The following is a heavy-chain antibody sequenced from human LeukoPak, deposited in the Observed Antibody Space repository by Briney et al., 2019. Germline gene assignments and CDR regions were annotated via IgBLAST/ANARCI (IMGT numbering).Heavy chain of an antibody. V-gene: IGHV3-64*01. CDR2: ISSNGGST. CDR3: ARDRMDV. Sequence: PGGSLRLSCAASGFTFSSYAMHWVRQAPGKGLEYVSAISSNGGSTYYANSVKGRFTISRDNSKNTLYLQMGSLRAEDMAVYYCARDRMDVWGKGTTVTVSS. J-gene: IGHJ6*04. CDR1: GFTFSSYA.